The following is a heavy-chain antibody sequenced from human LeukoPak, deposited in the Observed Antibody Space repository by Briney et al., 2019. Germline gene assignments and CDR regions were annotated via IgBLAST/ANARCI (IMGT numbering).Heavy chain of an antibody. CDR1: GYTFTSYG. J-gene: IGHJ4*02. CDR2: VSAYNGNT. CDR3: ARDQRITIFGVVIPQTNTPDY. Sequence: ASVKVSCKASGYTFTSYGISWVRQAPGQGLEWMGWVSAYNGNTNYAQKLQGRVTMTTDTSTSTAYMELRSLRSDDTAVYYCARDQRITIFGVVIPQTNTPDYWGQGTLVTVSS. D-gene: IGHD3-3*01. V-gene: IGHV1-18*01.